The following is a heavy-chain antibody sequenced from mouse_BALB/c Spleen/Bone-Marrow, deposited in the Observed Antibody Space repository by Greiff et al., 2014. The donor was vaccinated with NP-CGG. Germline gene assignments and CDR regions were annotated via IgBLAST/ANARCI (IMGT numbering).Heavy chain of an antibody. CDR2: IFPGNFYT. D-gene: IGHD2-4*01. CDR3: ARDDYDY. Sequence: QVHVKQSGPELVKPGASVRISCKASGYTFTSYYKHWVKQRPGQGLEWIGWIFPGNFYTEFNENFKGRATLTADKSSSTAYMHLSSLTSEDSAVYSCARDDYDYWGQGTTLTVSS. CDR1: GYTFTSYY. J-gene: IGHJ2*01. V-gene: IGHV1S56*01.